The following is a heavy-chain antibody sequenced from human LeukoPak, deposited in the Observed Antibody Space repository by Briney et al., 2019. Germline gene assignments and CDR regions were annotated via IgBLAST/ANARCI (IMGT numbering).Heavy chain of an antibody. V-gene: IGHV4-31*03. D-gene: IGHD5-24*01. CDR3: AREARGMATNAHDAFDI. CDR2: IYHSGST. J-gene: IGHJ3*02. Sequence: NPSQTLSLTCTVSGGSITSGDYHWSWIRQYPGKGLEWIGYIYHSGSTYYNPSLKSRLTISVDTSKNQFSLKLSSLTAADTAVYYCAREARGMATNAHDAFDIWGQGTMVTVSS. CDR1: GGSITSGDYH.